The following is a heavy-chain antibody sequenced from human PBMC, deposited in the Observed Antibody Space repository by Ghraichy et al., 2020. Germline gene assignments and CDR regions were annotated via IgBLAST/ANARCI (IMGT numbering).Heavy chain of an antibody. CDR3: PRGRLRPERFWGGYYIPPGGYYYGMDV. V-gene: IGHV4-34*01. CDR1: GGSFSGYY. D-gene: IGHD3-3*01. CDR2: INHSGST. Sequence: SETLSLTCAVYGGSFSGYYWSWIRQPPGKGLEWIGEINHSGSTNFNPSLKSRVTISVDTPKNQFSLKLSSVNAADTAVYYCPRGRLRPERFWGGYYIPPGGYYYGMDVWGKGTTVTVSS. J-gene: IGHJ6*04.